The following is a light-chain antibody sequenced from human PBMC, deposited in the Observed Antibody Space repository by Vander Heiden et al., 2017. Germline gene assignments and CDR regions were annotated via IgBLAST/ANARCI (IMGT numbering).Light chain of an antibody. CDR1: SSNIGAGYD. CDR2: GNS. V-gene: IGLV1-40*01. Sequence: QSVLTQPPSVSGAPVQRVTISCTGSSSNIGAGYDVHWYQQLPGTAPKLLLYGNSNRPSGVPDRFSGSKSGTSASLAITGLQAEDEADYYCQSYDSSLSGSDVVFGGGTKLTVL. CDR3: QSYDSSLSGSDVV. J-gene: IGLJ2*01.